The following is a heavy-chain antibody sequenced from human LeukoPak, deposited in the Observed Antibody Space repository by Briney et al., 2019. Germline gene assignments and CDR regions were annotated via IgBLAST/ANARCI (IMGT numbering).Heavy chain of an antibody. J-gene: IGHJ6*03. D-gene: IGHD3-10*01. CDR3: ARGPGARYYYYMDV. V-gene: IGHV4-59*01. Sequence: SETLSLTCTVSGGSISSYYWSWIRQPPGKGLEWIGYIYYSGSTNYNPSLKSRVTISVDTSKNQFSLKLSSATAADTAAYYCARGPGARYYYYMDVWGKGTTVTASS. CDR1: GGSISSYY. CDR2: IYYSGST.